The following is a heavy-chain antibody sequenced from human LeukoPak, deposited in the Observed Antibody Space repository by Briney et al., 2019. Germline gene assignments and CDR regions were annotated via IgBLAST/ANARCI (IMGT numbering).Heavy chain of an antibody. D-gene: IGHD5-24*01. CDR1: GYAFTSYG. V-gene: IGHV1-18*01. CDR3: ARTRSRDGYNFDDY. Sequence: ASVKVSCKASGYAFTSYGISWVRQAPGQGLEWMGWISAYNGNTNYAQKLQGRVTMTTDTSTSTAYMELRSLRSDDTAVYYCARTRSRDGYNFDDYWGQGTLVTVSS. CDR2: ISAYNGNT. J-gene: IGHJ4*02.